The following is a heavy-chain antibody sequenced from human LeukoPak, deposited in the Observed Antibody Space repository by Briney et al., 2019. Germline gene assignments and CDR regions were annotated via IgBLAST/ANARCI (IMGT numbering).Heavy chain of an antibody. CDR3: ARDLAAAGTWFDP. J-gene: IGHJ5*02. Sequence: GGSLRLSCAASGFXFSSYGMRWVRQAPGKGLEWGAVIWYDTSNKYYADSVKGRFTISRDNSKNTLYLQMNSLRAEDTAVYYCARDLAAAGTWFDPWGQGTLVTVSS. V-gene: IGHV3-33*01. CDR2: IWYDTSNK. CDR1: GFXFSSYG. D-gene: IGHD6-13*01.